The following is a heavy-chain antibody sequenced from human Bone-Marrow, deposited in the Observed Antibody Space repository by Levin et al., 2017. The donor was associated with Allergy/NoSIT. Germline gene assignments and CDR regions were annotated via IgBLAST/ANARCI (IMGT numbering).Heavy chain of an antibody. CDR1: GGSIGNSPYY. CDR2: IAYTGAK. D-gene: IGHD2-8*01. V-gene: IGHV4-39*01. J-gene: IGHJ4*02. Sequence: SQTLSLTCSVSGGSIGNSPYYWGWVRQPPGKGLEWIGSIAYTGAKSSNPSLKSRVTVSVDTSKTQFYLRLTSLTAATSARSYCVRNDEVVTKFLDYWGQGALVTVSS. CDR3: VRNDEVVTKFLDY.